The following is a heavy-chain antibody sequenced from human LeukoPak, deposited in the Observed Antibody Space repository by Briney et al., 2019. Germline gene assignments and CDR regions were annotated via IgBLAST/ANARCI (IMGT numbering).Heavy chain of an antibody. CDR1: GFTFDDYG. CDR2: INWNGGST. V-gene: IGHV3-20*04. J-gene: IGHJ4*02. CDR3: ARDSSSGWYGEDY. D-gene: IGHD6-19*01. Sequence: RARGSLRLSCAASGFTFDDYGMSWVRQAPGEGLEWVSGINWNGGSTGYADSVKGRFTISRDNAKNSLYLQMNSLRAEDTALYYCARDSSSGWYGEDYWGQGTLVTVSS.